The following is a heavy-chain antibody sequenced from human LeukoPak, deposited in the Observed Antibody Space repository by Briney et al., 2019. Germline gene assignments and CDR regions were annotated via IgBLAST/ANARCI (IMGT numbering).Heavy chain of an antibody. D-gene: IGHD6-13*01. CDR3: ARDSPGYSSSWYREPLGY. Sequence: GSSVTVSCKASGGTFSSYAISWVRQAPGQGLEWMGRIIPILGIANYAQKFQGRVTITADKSTSTAYMELSSLRSEDTAVYYCARDSPGYSSSWYREPLGYWDQGTLVTVSS. V-gene: IGHV1-69*04. CDR1: GGTFSSYA. CDR2: IIPILGIA. J-gene: IGHJ4*02.